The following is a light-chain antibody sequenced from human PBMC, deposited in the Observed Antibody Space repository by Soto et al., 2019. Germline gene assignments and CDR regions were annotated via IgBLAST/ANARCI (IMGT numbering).Light chain of an antibody. CDR1: SSDVGGYNY. V-gene: IGLV2-11*01. CDR3: CSYAGSYTWV. CDR2: DVS. J-gene: IGLJ3*02. Sequence: QSALTQPRSVSGSPGQSVTISCTGTSSDVGGYNYVSWYQQHPGKAPKLMIYDVSKRPSGVPDRFSGSKSGNTASLTISGLQAEDEADYYCCSYAGSYTWVLGGGTKVTV.